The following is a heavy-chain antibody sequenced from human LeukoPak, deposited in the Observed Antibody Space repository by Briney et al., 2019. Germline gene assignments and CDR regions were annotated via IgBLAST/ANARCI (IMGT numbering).Heavy chain of an antibody. V-gene: IGHV3-7*01. CDR3: ARDRARMGELFN. Sequence: GGSLRLSCAASGFTFSGYWMSWVRQAPGKGLEWVADIKQDGSIKYYVDSAKGRFTISRDNARNSLYLQMNSLRAEDTAVYYCARDRARMGELFNWGQGTLVTVSS. CDR1: GFTFSGYW. D-gene: IGHD3-16*01. CDR2: IKQDGSIK. J-gene: IGHJ4*02.